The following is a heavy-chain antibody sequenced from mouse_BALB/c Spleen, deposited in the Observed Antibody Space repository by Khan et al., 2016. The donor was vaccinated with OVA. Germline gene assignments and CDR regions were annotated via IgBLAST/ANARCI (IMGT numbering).Heavy chain of an antibody. CDR3: ARGGYGGCAY. CDR2: IFPGSVST. D-gene: IGHD2-2*01. V-gene: IGHV1-9*01. Sequence: QVQLQQSGGDLMKPGASVKLSCKATGYTFSSYWIEWVKQRPGHGLEWIGQIFPGSVSTTYNEKFKGKATFTADTSSNTAYMQLSSLTSEDSAVYYCARGGYGGCAYWGQGTLVTVSA. J-gene: IGHJ3*01. CDR1: GYTFSSYW.